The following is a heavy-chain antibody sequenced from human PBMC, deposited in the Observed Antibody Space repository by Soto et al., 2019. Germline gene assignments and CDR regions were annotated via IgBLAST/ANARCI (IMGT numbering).Heavy chain of an antibody. J-gene: IGHJ3*02. V-gene: IGHV3-30-3*01. Sequence: GGSLRLSCAASGFTFSSYAMHWVRQAPGKGLEWVAVISYDGSNKYYADSVEGRFTISRDNSKNTLXXXXXXXXAEDTAVYYCARGHDFWSGYPNAFDIWGQGTMVTVSS. D-gene: IGHD3-3*01. CDR3: ARGHDFWSGYPNAFDI. CDR1: GFTFSSYA. CDR2: ISYDGSNK.